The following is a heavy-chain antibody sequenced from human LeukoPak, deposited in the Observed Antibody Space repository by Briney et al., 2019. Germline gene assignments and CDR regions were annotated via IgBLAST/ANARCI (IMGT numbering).Heavy chain of an antibody. CDR1: GFTFSSYA. Sequence: GGSLRLSCAASGFTFSSYAMSWVRQAPGKGLEWVSAISGSGGSTYYADSVKGRFTISRDDSKNTLYLQMNSLRAEDTAVYYCAKELETTVTTFDYYYGMDVWGQGTTVTVSS. D-gene: IGHD4-17*01. V-gene: IGHV3-23*01. CDR2: ISGSGGST. J-gene: IGHJ6*02. CDR3: AKELETTVTTFDYYYGMDV.